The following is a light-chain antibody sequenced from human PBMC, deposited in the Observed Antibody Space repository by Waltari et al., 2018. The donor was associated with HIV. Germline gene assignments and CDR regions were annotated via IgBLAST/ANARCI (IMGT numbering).Light chain of an antibody. Sequence: GTSSNIGDNSVSWYQDLPGAAPKLLLFENNKRPSGIPARFSGSLSGTSATLVITGLQTGDEADYYCVTWDNSLSAMVFGGGTKLTVL. J-gene: IGLJ2*01. CDR2: ENN. CDR3: VTWDNSLSAMV. CDR1: SSNIGDNS. V-gene: IGLV1-51*02.